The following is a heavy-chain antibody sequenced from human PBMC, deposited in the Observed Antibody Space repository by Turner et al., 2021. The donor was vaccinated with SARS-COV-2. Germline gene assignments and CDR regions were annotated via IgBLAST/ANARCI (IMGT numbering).Heavy chain of an antibody. V-gene: IGHV3-30-3*01. D-gene: IGHD2-2*01. CDR3: ARDREDCSSTSCYEAN. J-gene: IGHJ4*02. Sequence: QVQLVEAGGGVVQPGRPLRLSCAASGFTFSSYAMHWVRQAPGKGLEWVAVISYDGSNKYYADSVKGRFTISRDNSKNTLYLQMNSLRAEDMAVYYCARDREDCSSTSCYEANWGQGTLVTVSS. CDR1: GFTFSSYA. CDR2: ISYDGSNK.